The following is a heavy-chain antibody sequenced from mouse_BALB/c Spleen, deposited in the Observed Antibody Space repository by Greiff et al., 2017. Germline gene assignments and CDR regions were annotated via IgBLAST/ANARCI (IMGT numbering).Heavy chain of an antibody. D-gene: IGHD1-1*01. V-gene: IGHV1-14*01. J-gene: IGHJ1*01. CDR3: ARDYYGSSPYWYFDV. CDR2: INPYNDGT. CDR1: GYTFTSYV. Sequence: EVKLMESGPELVKPGASVKMSCKASGYTFTSYVMHWVKQKPGQGLEWIGYINPYNDGTKYNEKFKGKATLTSDKSSSTAYMELSSLTSEDSAVYYCARDYYGSSPYWYFDVWGAGTTVTVSS.